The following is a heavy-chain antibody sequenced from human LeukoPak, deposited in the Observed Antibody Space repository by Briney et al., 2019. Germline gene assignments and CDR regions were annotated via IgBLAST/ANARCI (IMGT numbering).Heavy chain of an antibody. CDR3: ARDPCSGGTCYIHPFDY. V-gene: IGHV1-3*01. D-gene: IGHD2-15*01. J-gene: IGHJ4*02. CDR1: GYTFTSYA. CDR2: INDGNGNT. Sequence: ASVKVSCTASGYTFTSYALHWVRQAPGQRLEWMGWINDGNGNTKYSQRFQGRVTITRDTSASTAYMELSSLRSEDTAVYYCARDPCSGGTCYIHPFDYWGQGALVTVSS.